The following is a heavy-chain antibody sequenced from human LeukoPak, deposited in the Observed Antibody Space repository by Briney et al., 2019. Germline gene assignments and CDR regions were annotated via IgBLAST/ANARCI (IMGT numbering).Heavy chain of an antibody. CDR2: FDPEDGET. V-gene: IGHV1-24*01. Sequence: ASVKVSCNFSRYTLTELSMHWVRQAPGNGLEWLGGFDPEDGETIYAQKFQGRVTMNEDTSTNTAYMELSSLRSDDTAVYYCATFVSPHHLFTYPWGQGTLVTVSS. J-gene: IGHJ5*02. D-gene: IGHD3-16*02. CDR3: ATFVSPHHLFTYP. CDR1: RYTLTELS.